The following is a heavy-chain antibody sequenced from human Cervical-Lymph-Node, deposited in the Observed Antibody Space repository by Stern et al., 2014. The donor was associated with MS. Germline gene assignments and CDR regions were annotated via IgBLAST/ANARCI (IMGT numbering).Heavy chain of an antibody. J-gene: IGHJ4*02. D-gene: IGHD1-1*01. CDR2: FNPSGGKT. CDR1: GYTFTTYY. CDR3: ARVLSLATSDS. V-gene: IGHV1-46*01. Sequence: VQLLQSGAEIRKPGASVKISCEASGYTFTTYYMHWVRQAPGQGLEWVALFNPSGGKTTYAQRLQGRVTVTGDTSSSTVHMELTGLRSEDTAVYYCARVLSLATSDSWGQGTLVIVSS.